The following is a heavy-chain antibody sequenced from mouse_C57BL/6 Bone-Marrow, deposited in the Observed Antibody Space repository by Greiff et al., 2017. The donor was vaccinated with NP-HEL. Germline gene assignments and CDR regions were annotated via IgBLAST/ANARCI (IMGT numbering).Heavy chain of an antibody. CDR1: GFTFSSYA. J-gene: IGHJ3*01. CDR3: TRVHYYGSSPAWFAY. Sequence: EVQRVESGEGLVKPGGSLKLSCAASGFTFSSYAMSWVRQTPEKRLEWVAYLSSGGDHIYYADTVKGRFTISRDNARNTLYLQMSSLKSEDTAMYYCTRVHYYGSSPAWFAYWGQGTLVTVSA. D-gene: IGHD1-1*01. CDR2: LSSGGDHI. V-gene: IGHV5-9-1*02.